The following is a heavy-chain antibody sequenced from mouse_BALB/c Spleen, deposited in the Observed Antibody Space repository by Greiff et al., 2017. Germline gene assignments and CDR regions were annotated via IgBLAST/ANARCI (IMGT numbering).Heavy chain of an antibody. Sequence: DVKLVESGGGLVQPGGSLRLSCATSGFTFTDYYMSWVRQPPGKALEWLGFIRNKANGYTTEYSASVKGRFTISRDNSQSILYLQMNTLRAEDSATYYCATEDYAMDYWGQGTSVTVSS. V-gene: IGHV7-3*02. CDR3: ATEDYAMDY. CDR1: GFTFTDYY. CDR2: IRNKANGYTT. J-gene: IGHJ4*01.